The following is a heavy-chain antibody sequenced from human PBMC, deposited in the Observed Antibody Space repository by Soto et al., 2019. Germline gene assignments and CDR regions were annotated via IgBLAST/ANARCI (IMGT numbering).Heavy chain of an antibody. V-gene: IGHV1-18*01. Sequence: ASVKVSCRASGYTFTSYGISWVRQAPGQGLEWMGWISAYNGNTNYAQKLQGRVTMTTDTSTSTAYMELRSLRSDDTAVYYCARQSVLPNAFDIWGQGTMVTVSS. CDR1: GYTFTSYG. J-gene: IGHJ3*02. CDR3: ARQSVLPNAFDI. CDR2: ISAYNGNT.